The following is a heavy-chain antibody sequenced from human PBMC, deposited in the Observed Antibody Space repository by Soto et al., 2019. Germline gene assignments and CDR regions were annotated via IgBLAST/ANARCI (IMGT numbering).Heavy chain of an antibody. J-gene: IGHJ3*02. V-gene: IGHV2-70*04. D-gene: IGHD6-19*01. CDR3: ARLWLHDAFDI. CDR2: IDWDDDK. CDR1: GFSLSTSGMR. Sequence: SGPTLVNPTQPLTLTCTFSGFSLSTSGMRVSWIRQPPGKALEWLARIDWDDDKFYSTSLKTRLTISKDTSKNQVVLTMTNMDPVDTATYYCARLWLHDAFDIWGQGTMVTVSS.